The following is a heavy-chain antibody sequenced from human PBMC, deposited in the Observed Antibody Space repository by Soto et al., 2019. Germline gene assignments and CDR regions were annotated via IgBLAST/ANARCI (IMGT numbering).Heavy chain of an antibody. CDR2: ISYDGSNK. Sequence: GGSLRLSCAASRFTFSNYGMHWVRQTPGKGLEWVAVISYDGSNKYYADSVKGRFTISRDNSKNTLYLQMNSLRAEDTAVYYCVREGYDHLDYWGQGTLVTVSS. J-gene: IGHJ4*02. V-gene: IGHV3-30*03. D-gene: IGHD5-12*01. CDR1: RFTFSNYG. CDR3: VREGYDHLDY.